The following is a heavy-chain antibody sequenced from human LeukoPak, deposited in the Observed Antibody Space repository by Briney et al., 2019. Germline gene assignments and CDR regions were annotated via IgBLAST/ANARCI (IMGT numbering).Heavy chain of an antibody. CDR3: ARTTDYGDYCDAFDI. Sequence: SETLSLTXTVSGGSISSYYWSWIRQPPGKGLEWIGYIYYSGSTNYNPSLKSRVTISVDTSKNQFSLKLSSVTAADTAVYYCARTTDYGDYCDAFDIWGQGTMVTVSS. CDR2: IYYSGST. V-gene: IGHV4-59*01. J-gene: IGHJ3*02. CDR1: GGSISSYY. D-gene: IGHD4-17*01.